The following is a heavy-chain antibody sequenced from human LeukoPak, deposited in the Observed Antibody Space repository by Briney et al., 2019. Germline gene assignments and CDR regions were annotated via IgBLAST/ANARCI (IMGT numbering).Heavy chain of an antibody. D-gene: IGHD6-13*01. CDR3: ARDLTPVEAAAAH. V-gene: IGHV3-21*01. CDR2: ISSGTSYI. CDR1: GFTFSSYS. Sequence: KSGGSLRLSCVASGFTFSSYSMNWVRQAPGKGLEWVSSISSGTSYIFYADSVKGRFTISRDNAKNSLYLQMNSLRAEDTAVYYCARDLTPVEAAAAHWGQGTLVTVSS. J-gene: IGHJ4*02.